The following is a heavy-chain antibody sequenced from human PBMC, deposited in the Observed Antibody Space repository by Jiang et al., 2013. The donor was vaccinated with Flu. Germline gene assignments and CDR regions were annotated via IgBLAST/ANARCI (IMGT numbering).Heavy chain of an antibody. D-gene: IGHD6-19*01. CDR2: TYYRSKWYS. Sequence: AISGDSVSSNNAAWNWIRQSPSRGLEWLGRTYYRSKWYSDYAIFVKSRITINPDTSKNQFSLQLNSVTPEDAAVYFCARDFRAVAGTGYDYYGMDVWGQGTTVTVSS. CDR3: ARDFRAVAGTGYDYYGMDV. J-gene: IGHJ6*02. V-gene: IGHV6-1*01. CDR1: GDSVSSNNAA.